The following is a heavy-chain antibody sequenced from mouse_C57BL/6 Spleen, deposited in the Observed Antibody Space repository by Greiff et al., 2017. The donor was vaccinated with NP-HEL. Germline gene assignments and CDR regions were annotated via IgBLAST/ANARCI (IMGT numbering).Heavy chain of an antibody. Sequence: EVMLVESGGGLVKPGGSLKLSCAASGFTFSSYAMSWVRQTPEQRLEWVATISDGGSYTYYPDNVKGRFTISRDNAKNNLYLQMSHLKAEDTAMYYCATELFYAMDYWGQGTSVTVSS. V-gene: IGHV5-4*03. D-gene: IGHD1-1*01. J-gene: IGHJ4*01. CDR1: GFTFSSYA. CDR2: ISDGGSYT. CDR3: ATELFYAMDY.